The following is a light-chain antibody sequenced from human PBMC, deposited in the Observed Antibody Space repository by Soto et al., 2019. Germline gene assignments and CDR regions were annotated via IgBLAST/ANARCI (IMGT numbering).Light chain of an antibody. CDR3: QQYTTYPRT. CDR2: GAS. J-gene: IGKJ1*01. Sequence: IPMTQSPSSLSASVGDRVTISCRASQSISGYLAWYQQTPGKAPNLLIFGASRLKSGVPSRFSGSGSGTEFTLTISNLQPDDSATYYCQQYTTYPRTFGQGTKVEV. V-gene: IGKV1-5*01. CDR1: QSISGY.